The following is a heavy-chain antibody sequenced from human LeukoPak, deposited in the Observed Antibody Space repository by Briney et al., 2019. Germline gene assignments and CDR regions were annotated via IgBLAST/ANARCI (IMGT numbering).Heavy chain of an antibody. D-gene: IGHD3-10*01. Sequence: ASVKVSCKASGGTFSSYAISWVRQAPGQGLEWMALSNPRDGSTDYAQKFQGRVTMTRDTSTSTVYMELSSLRSEDTAVYYCAREGSSLKFFDLWGQGTLVTVSS. CDR1: GGTFSSYA. CDR3: AREGSSLKFFDL. J-gene: IGHJ3*01. CDR2: SNPRDGST. V-gene: IGHV1-46*01.